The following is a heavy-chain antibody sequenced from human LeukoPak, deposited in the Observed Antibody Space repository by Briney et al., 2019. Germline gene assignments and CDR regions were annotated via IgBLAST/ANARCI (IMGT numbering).Heavy chain of an antibody. Sequence: SVKVSCKASGGTFSSYAISWVRQAPGQGLEWMGRIIPIFGTANYAQKFRGRVTITTDESTSTAYMELSSLRSEDTAVYYCAREIAAAGTCFDYWGQGTLVTVSS. V-gene: IGHV1-69*05. CDR2: IIPIFGTA. CDR3: AREIAAAGTCFDY. J-gene: IGHJ4*02. D-gene: IGHD6-13*01. CDR1: GGTFSSYA.